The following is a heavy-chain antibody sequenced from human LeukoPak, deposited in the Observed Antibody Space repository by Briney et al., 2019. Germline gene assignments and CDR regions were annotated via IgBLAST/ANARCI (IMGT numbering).Heavy chain of an antibody. Sequence: GGSLRLSCAASGFTFSSYAMSWVRQAPGKGLEWVSAISGSGGSTYSADSVKGRFTISRVNSKNTLYLQMNSLRAEDTAVYYCAKVGSCDSSCYVDYWGQGTLVTVSS. CDR3: AKVGSCDSSCYVDY. J-gene: IGHJ4*02. CDR2: ISGSGGST. CDR1: GFTFSSYA. D-gene: IGHD3-22*01. V-gene: IGHV3-23*01.